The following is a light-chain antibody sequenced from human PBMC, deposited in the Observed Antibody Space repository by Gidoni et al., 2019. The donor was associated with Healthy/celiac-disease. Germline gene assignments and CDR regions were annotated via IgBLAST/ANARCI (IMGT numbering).Light chain of an antibody. CDR3: QQYGSSPRT. CDR2: GAS. J-gene: IGKJ2*01. CDR1: QSVSSSY. V-gene: IGKV3-20*01. Sequence: EIVLTQSPGTLSLSPGERATLSCRASQSVSSSYLAWYQQKPSQAPRLLIYGASSRATGIPDRFSGSGSGTDFTLTISRLEPEDFAVYYCQQYGSSPRTFXXXTKLEIK.